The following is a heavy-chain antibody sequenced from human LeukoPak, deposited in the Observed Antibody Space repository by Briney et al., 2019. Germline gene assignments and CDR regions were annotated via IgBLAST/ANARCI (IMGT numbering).Heavy chain of an antibody. CDR1: GFTFNKYW. Sequence: GGSLKLSCAASGFTFNKYWMHWVRQVPRKGLIWVSRINNEGNDTNYVDSVKGRFTISRDNAKNTLYLQMNSLRAEDTAVYYCARGIYGNFDYWGQGSLVIVSS. D-gene: IGHD3-10*01. CDR3: ARGIYGNFDY. CDR2: INNEGNDT. V-gene: IGHV3-74*01. J-gene: IGHJ4*02.